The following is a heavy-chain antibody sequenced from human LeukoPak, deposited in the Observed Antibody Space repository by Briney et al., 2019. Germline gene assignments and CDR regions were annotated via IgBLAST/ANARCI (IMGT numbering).Heavy chain of an antibody. J-gene: IGHJ6*02. D-gene: IGHD3-10*01. CDR3: ATSYGSGAQIDYEDKDYYYYYGMDV. CDR1: GYTFTSYG. CDR2: ISAYNGNT. Sequence: ASVKVSCKASGYTFTSYGISWVRQAPGQGLEWMGWISAYNGNTNYAQKLQGRVTMTTDTSTSTAYMELRSLRSDDTAVYYCATSYGSGAQIDYEDKDYYYYYGMDVWGQGTTVTVSS. V-gene: IGHV1-18*01.